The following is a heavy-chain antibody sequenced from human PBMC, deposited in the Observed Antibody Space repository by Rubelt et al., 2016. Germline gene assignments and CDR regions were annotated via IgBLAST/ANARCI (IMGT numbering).Heavy chain of an antibody. CDR3: ARRGSGWYFDY. V-gene: IGHV3-53*01. D-gene: IGHD6-19*01. J-gene: IGHJ4*02. CDR1: TFIFSTYA. CDR2: IYSGGST. Sequence: GGSLRLSCTASTFIFSTYAMSWVRQAPGKGLEWVSVIYSGGSTYYADSVKGRFTISRDNSKNTLYLKMNSLRAEDTAVYYCARRGSGWYFDYWGQGTLVTVSS.